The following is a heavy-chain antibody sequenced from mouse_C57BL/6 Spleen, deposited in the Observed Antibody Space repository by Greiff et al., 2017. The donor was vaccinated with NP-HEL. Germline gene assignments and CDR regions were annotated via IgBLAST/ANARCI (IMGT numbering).Heavy chain of an antibody. J-gene: IGHJ4*01. D-gene: IGHD2-4*01. CDR1: GYTFTSYW. CDR2: IDPNSGGT. Sequence: VQLQQPGAELVKPGASVKLSCKASGYTFTSYWMHWVKQRPGRGLEWIGRIDPNSGGTKYNEKFTSKATLTVAKPSSTAYMQLSSVTSDDSAVYYCARGRDYDEGGAMDYWGQGTSVTVSS. CDR3: ARGRDYDEGGAMDY. V-gene: IGHV1-72*01.